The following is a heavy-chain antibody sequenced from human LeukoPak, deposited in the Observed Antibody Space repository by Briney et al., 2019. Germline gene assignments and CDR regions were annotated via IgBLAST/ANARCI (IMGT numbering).Heavy chain of an antibody. CDR1: LYTLTSYY. D-gene: IGHD2-15*01. V-gene: IGHV1-46*01. J-gene: IGHJ4*02. CDR3: ARDAMAMVVRGVDY. Sequence: ASVKVSCKPSLYTLTSYYMRWVQPAPRQGLKWVGLINPSGGSRSYTQKFQGRVTMTRDSSTSTVYMELSSLRSEDTAVYYGARDAMAMVVRGVDYWGQGTLVTVSS. CDR2: INPSGGSR.